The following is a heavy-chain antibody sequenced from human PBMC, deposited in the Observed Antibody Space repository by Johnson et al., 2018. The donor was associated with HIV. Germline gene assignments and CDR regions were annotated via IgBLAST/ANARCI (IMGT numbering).Heavy chain of an antibody. CDR2: INWNGGST. J-gene: IGHJ3*02. D-gene: IGHD6-13*01. V-gene: IGHV3-20*04. CDR3: ARARYSNTWDDAFDI. Sequence: VQLVESGGGVERPGESLRLSCVGSGFMFDDYAMSWVRQVPGKGLEWVSGINWNGGSTGYADSLKGRFTISRDNAKNFLYLQMNSLRAEDTALYYCARARYSNTWDDAFDIWGQGTMVTVSS. CDR1: GFMFDDYA.